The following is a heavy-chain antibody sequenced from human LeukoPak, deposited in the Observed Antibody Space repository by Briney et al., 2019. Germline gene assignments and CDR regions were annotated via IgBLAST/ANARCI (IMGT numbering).Heavy chain of an antibody. J-gene: IGHJ4*02. CDR1: GYTLTELS. Sequence: ASVKVSCKVSGYTLTELSMHWVRQAPGKGLEWMGGFYPEDGETIYAQKFQGRVTMTEDTPTDTAYMELSSLRSEDTAVYYCATDLHRQYYDFWSGYFNWGQGTLVTVSS. V-gene: IGHV1-24*01. D-gene: IGHD3-3*01. CDR2: FYPEDGET. CDR3: ATDLHRQYYDFWSGYFN.